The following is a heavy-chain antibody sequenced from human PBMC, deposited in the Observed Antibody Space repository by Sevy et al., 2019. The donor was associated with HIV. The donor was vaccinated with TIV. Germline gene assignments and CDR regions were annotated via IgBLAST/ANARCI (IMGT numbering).Heavy chain of an antibody. CDR3: AKTPFMDFWNDYYSFYFDF. CDR2: ISFSGSKT. D-gene: IGHD3-3*01. J-gene: IGHJ4*02. CDR1: GFNFNNYA. V-gene: IGHV3-23*01. Sequence: GGSLRLSCAAAGFNFNNYAMTWVRQAPGKGLEWVSGISFSGSKTYYAESVKGRFSISRDPSKNTLYLKMNNVRVEDTAVYFFAKTPFMDFWNDYYSFYFDFWGQGTLVTVSS.